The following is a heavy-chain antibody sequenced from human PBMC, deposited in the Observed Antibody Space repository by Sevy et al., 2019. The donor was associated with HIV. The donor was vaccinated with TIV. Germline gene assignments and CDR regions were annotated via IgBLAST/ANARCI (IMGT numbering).Heavy chain of an antibody. Sequence: GGSLRLSCTASEFTVSSNYKTWVRQAPGKGLEWVSVLYSNGSPLYADSVMGRFTISRDSSKNTLYLQMNSLRAEDTAVYYCARDRGGIPFDSWGQGTLVTVSS. CDR1: EFTVSSNY. CDR3: ARDRGGIPFDS. D-gene: IGHD3-10*01. J-gene: IGHJ4*02. CDR2: LYSNGSP. V-gene: IGHV3-53*01.